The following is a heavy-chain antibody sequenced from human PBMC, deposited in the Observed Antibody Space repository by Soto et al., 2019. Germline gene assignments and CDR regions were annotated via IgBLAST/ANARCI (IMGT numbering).Heavy chain of an antibody. CDR1: GGSISTNNW. CDR3: ARAKLCNTLSCPHSFDT. J-gene: IGHJ4*02. CDR2: VYHTGST. D-gene: IGHD2-15*01. Sequence: QVLLQESGPGLINASGTLSLTCGVSGGSISTNNWWSWVRQTPGQGLGWIAEVYHTGSTNYNPSLKSRLTISINKSKNTFSLRLTSVTAADSAVYYCARAKLCNTLSCPHSFDTWGQGTLVSVSS. V-gene: IGHV4-4*02.